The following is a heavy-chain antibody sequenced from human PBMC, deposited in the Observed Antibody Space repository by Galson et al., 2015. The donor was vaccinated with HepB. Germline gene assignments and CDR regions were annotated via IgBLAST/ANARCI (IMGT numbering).Heavy chain of an antibody. Sequence: SVKVSCKASGGTFSSYSIIWVRQAPGQGLEWMGGIIPIFGTANYAQKFQGRVTIAADESTSTAYMVLRSLRNEDTAVYYCAYFTSGSAEALHYWGQGTLVTVSS. CDR3: AYFTSGSAEALHY. CDR1: GGTFSSYS. V-gene: IGHV1-69*13. CDR2: IIPIFGTA. D-gene: IGHD3-10*01. J-gene: IGHJ4*02.